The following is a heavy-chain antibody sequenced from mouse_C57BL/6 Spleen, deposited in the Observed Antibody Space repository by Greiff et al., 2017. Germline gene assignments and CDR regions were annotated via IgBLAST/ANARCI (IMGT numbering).Heavy chain of an antibody. Sequence: QVQLQQSGPELVKPGASVKLSCKASGYTFTSYDINWVKQRPGQGLEWIGWIYPRDGSTKYNEKFKGKATLTVDTSSSTAYMELHSLTSEDSAVYFCARRYYYGSSYGYYFDYWGQGTTLTVSS. CDR2: IYPRDGST. CDR1: GYTFTSYD. CDR3: ARRYYYGSSYGYYFDY. V-gene: IGHV1-85*01. J-gene: IGHJ2*01. D-gene: IGHD1-1*01.